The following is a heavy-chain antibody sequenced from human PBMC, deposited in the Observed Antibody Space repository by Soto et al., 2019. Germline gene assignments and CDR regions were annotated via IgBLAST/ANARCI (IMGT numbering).Heavy chain of an antibody. CDR3: ARGHPYYYGSRRYNWFDP. Sequence: SETLSLTCAVYGGSFSGYYWSWIRQPPGKGLEWIGEINHSGSTNYNPSLKSRVTISVDTSKNQFSLKLSSVTAADTAVYYCARGHPYYYGSRRYNWFDPWGQGTLVTVSS. CDR2: INHSGST. V-gene: IGHV4-34*01. CDR1: GGSFSGYY. D-gene: IGHD3-10*01. J-gene: IGHJ5*02.